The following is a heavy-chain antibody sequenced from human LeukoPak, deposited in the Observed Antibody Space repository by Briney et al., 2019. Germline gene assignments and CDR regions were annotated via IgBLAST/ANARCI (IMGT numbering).Heavy chain of an antibody. D-gene: IGHD2-2*01. V-gene: IGHV1-2*02. J-gene: IGHJ5*02. CDR1: GYTFTSYG. Sequence: ASVKVSCKASGYTFTSYGISWVRQAPGQGLEWMGWINPNSGGTNYAQKFQGRVTMTRDTSISTAYMELSRLRSDDTAVYYCATAVPAAMGWFDPWGQGTLVTVSS. CDR3: ATAVPAAMGWFDP. CDR2: INPNSGGT.